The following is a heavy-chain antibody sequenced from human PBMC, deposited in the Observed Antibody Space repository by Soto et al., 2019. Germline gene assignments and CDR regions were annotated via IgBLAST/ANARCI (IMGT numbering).Heavy chain of an antibody. CDR2: INPNSGGT. CDR3: ARSRYNWNDAPDYYYYGMDV. Sequence: ASVKVSCKASGYTFTGYYMHWVRQAPGQGLEWMGWINPNSGGTNYAQKFQGWVTMTRDTSISTAYMELSRLRSDDTAVYYCARSRYNWNDAPDYYYYGMDVWGQGTTVTVSS. V-gene: IGHV1-2*04. D-gene: IGHD1-1*01. CDR1: GYTFTGYY. J-gene: IGHJ6*02.